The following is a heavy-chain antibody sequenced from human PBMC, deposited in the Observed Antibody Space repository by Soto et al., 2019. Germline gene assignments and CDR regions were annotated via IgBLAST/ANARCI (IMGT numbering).Heavy chain of an antibody. J-gene: IGHJ2*01. CDR1: GYTFTGYY. Sequence: GASVKVSCKASGYTFTGYYMHWVRQAPGQGLEWMGWINPNSGGTKYAQKFQDWVTMTRDTSISTVYMELSRLRSDDTAVYYCARVEGIAPAGHWYFDLWGRGTLVTVSS. CDR3: ARVEGIAPAGHWYFDL. V-gene: IGHV1-2*04. D-gene: IGHD6-13*01. CDR2: INPNSGGT.